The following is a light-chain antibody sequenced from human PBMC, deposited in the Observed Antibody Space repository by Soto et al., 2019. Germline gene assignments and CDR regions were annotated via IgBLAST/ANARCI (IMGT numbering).Light chain of an antibody. CDR1: SSDVGNYNL. CDR3: TSPTPGSLYV. CDR2: EGG. J-gene: IGLJ1*01. Sequence: QSALTQPASVSGSPGQSITISCTGTSSDVGNYNLVSWYQQYPGKAPKLMIYEGGKRPSGVSNRFSGSKSGNTASLTISGLQAEDEADYYCTSPTPGSLYVFGSGTKLTVL. V-gene: IGLV2-14*02.